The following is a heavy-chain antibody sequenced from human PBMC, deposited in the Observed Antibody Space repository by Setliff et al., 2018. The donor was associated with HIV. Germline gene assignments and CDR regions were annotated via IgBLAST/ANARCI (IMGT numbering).Heavy chain of an antibody. J-gene: IGHJ5*01. CDR3: ARHSPSDS. CDR1: GDSITNDY. V-gene: IGHV4-59*08. CDR2: IYNGGIT. Sequence: SETLSLTCTVSGDSITNDYWTWIRQPPGKGLEWVGYIYNGGITSYNPSLKSRVTIPADASKNQFSLKLKSVTAADTAVYFCARHSPSDSWGQGTLVTVSS.